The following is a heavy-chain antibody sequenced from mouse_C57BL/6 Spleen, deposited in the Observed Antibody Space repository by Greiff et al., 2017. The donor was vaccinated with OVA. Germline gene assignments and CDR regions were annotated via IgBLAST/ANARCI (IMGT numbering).Heavy chain of an antibody. D-gene: IGHD2-5*01. Sequence: QVQLQQPGAELVKPGASVKLSCKASGYTFTSYWMHWVKQRPGQGLEWIGMIHPNSGSTNYNEKFKSKATLTVDESSSTAYMQLSSLTSEDAAVYYCARSYYSNPLDYWGQGTSVTVSS. CDR1: GYTFTSYW. CDR3: ARSYYSNPLDY. V-gene: IGHV1-64*01. J-gene: IGHJ4*01. CDR2: IHPNSGST.